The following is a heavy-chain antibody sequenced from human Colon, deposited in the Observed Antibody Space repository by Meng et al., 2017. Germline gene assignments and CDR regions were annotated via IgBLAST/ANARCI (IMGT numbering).Heavy chain of an antibody. CDR2: ISPNGGST. Sequence: GESLKISCAGSGFTFSSYAMHWVRQAPGKGLEYVSGISPNGGSTYYANSVKGRFTISRDNSKNTLYLQMGSLGADDMAVYYCAINGIVATVFNWFDSWGQGTLVTVSS. CDR3: AINGIVATVFNWFDS. J-gene: IGHJ5*01. D-gene: IGHD6-13*01. V-gene: IGHV3-64*01. CDR1: GFTFSSYA.